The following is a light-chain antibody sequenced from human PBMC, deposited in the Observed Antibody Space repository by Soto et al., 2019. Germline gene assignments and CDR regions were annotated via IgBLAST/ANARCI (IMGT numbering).Light chain of an antibody. J-gene: IGKJ1*01. CDR1: QSVSNNY. CDR2: GAS. CDR3: QQYKNFWT. V-gene: IGKV3-20*01. Sequence: ESVFTQSPGTLSLSPGERATLSCRASQSVSNNYLAWYQQKPGQAPRLLIYGASNRATGIPDRFSGSGSGTDFTLTISSLQPGDVATYYCQQYKNFWTFGQGTKVDIK.